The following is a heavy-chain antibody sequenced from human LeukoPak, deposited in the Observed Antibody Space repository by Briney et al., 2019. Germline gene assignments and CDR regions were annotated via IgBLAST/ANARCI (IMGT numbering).Heavy chain of an antibody. V-gene: IGHV4-39*07. D-gene: IGHD4-23*01. CDR3: ARRGAYGGTYFDY. CDR2: IYYSGST. Sequence: SETLSLTCTVSGGSISSSSYYWGWIRQPPGKGLEWIGSIYYSGSTYYNPSLKSRVTISVDTSKNQFSLKLSSVTAADTAVYYCARRGAYGGTYFDYWGQGTLVTVSS. J-gene: IGHJ4*02. CDR1: GGSISSSSYY.